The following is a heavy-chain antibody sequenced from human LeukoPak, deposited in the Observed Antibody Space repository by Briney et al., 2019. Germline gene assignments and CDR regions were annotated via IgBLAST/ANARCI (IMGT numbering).Heavy chain of an antibody. CDR3: ARIGIRGFWSGLDAFDI. CDR1: GFTFSSYW. J-gene: IGHJ3*02. V-gene: IGHV3-7*01. Sequence: PGGFLRLSCAASGFTFSSYWMSWVRQAPGKGLEWVANIKQDGSEKYYVDSVKGRFTISRDNAKNSLYLQMNSLRAEDTAVYCCARIGIRGFWSGLDAFDIWGQGTMVTVSS. D-gene: IGHD3-3*01. CDR2: IKQDGSEK.